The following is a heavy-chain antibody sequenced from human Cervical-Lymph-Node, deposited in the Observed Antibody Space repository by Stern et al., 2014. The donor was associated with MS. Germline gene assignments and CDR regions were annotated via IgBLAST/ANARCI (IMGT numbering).Heavy chain of an antibody. D-gene: IGHD3-3*01. CDR2: IIPIFGTT. CDR3: ARGPVAEDTISSWFDY. V-gene: IGHV1-69*01. Sequence: QVQLMQSGADVKKPGSSVKVSCKASGGTFNNYAISWVRQAPGQGLEWMGGIIPIFGTTNYAQKFQGRVTIIADESTTTAYMELRGLTSEDTAVYSCARGPVAEDTISSWFDYWGQGTLVTVSS. CDR1: GGTFNNYA. J-gene: IGHJ4*02.